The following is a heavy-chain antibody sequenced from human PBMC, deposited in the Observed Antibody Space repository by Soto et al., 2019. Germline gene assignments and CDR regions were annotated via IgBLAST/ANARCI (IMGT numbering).Heavy chain of an antibody. CDR3: ASSSPGSRTLMDI. Sequence: QVQLVQSGAEVKKPGASVKVSCKASGDTFTSYYMHWVRQAPGQGLEWMGIINPSGGSTSYAQKLQGRVTMTRDTSTSTVVMELSSLKSEDTAVNYCASSSPGSRTLMDIWGQGTMVTLSS. D-gene: IGHD6-13*01. V-gene: IGHV1-46*03. CDR2: INPSGGST. CDR1: GDTFTSYY. J-gene: IGHJ3*02.